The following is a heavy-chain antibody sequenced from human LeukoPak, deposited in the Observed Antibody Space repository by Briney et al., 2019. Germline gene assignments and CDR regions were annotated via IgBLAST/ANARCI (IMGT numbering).Heavy chain of an antibody. CDR3: ARDVKVYYYYGMDV. J-gene: IGHJ6*02. Sequence: SETLSLTCAVSGGSISSSNWWSWVREPPGKGLEWIGEIYHSGSTNYNPSLKSRVTISVDKSKNQFSLKLSSVTAADTAVYYCARDVKVYYYYGMDVWGQGTTVTVSS. CDR2: IYHSGST. CDR1: GGSISSSNW. V-gene: IGHV4-4*02.